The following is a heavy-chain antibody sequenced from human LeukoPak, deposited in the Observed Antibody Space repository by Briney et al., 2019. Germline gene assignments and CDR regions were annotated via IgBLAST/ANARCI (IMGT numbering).Heavy chain of an antibody. CDR3: ARVPTTGDQLPSRGFDY. CDR2: IYHSGST. D-gene: IGHD2-2*01. Sequence: SETLSLTCTVSGGSISSGGYYWSWIRQPPGKGLEWIGYIYHSGSTYYNPSLKSRVTISVDRSKNQFSLKLSSVTAADTAVYYCARVPTTGDQLPSRGFDYWGQGTLVTVSS. V-gene: IGHV4-30-2*01. CDR1: GGSISSGGYY. J-gene: IGHJ4*02.